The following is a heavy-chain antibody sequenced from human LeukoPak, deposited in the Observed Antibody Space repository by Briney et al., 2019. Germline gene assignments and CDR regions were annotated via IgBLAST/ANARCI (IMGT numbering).Heavy chain of an antibody. J-gene: IGHJ5*02. V-gene: IGHV4-4*02. CDR3: ARVSSPRPANRPLDP. D-gene: IGHD2/OR15-2a*01. CDR2: IYHSGST. CDR1: GGSIGSSNW. Sequence: PSGTLSLTCAVSGGSIGSSNWWSWVRQPPGKGLEWIGEIYHSGSTNYNPSLKSRVTISVDKSKNQFSLKLSSVTAADTAVYYCARVSSPRPANRPLDPWGQGTLVTVSS.